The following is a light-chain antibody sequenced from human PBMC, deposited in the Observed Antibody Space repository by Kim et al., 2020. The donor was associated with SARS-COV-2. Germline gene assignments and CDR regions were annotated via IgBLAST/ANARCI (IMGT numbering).Light chain of an antibody. J-gene: IGLJ3*02. CDR3: AAWADSLNAPV. V-gene: IGLV1-44*01. Sequence: QSVLTQPPSASGTPGQRVTISCSGDTSNIGSSAVNWCQQLPERAPKLIIYTDDQRPSGVPDRFSGSKSGTSASLAIRGLQSEDEAIYYCAAWADSLNAPVFGGGTKVTVL. CDR1: TSNIGSSA. CDR2: TDD.